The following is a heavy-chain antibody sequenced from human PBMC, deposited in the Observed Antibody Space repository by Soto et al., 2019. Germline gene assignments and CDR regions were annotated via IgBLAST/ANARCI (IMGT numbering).Heavy chain of an antibody. D-gene: IGHD5-12*01. CDR1: GFIFSSYT. CDR2: IRSSSTYI. V-gene: IGHV3-21*01. Sequence: EVQLVESGGGLVKPGGSLRLSCAASGFIFSSYTMNWVRQAPGKGLEWVSSIRSSSTYIYYADSLKGRFTISRDNAYKTLFLQMNSPRAEDTAVYYCARGWLRDTLMYWGQGTLVTVSS. J-gene: IGHJ4*02. CDR3: ARGWLRDTLMY.